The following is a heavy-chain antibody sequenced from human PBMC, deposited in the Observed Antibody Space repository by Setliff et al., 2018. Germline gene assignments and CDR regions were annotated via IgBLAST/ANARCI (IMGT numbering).Heavy chain of an antibody. CDR3: AHIMGRVWDY. CDR2: TYWDDDN. Sequence: SGPTLVNPTQTLTLTFTFSGFSLSTSGVGVGWIRQPPGKALECLALTYWDDDNRYSPSLKNRVTLTKDTSKNQVVLTMSNVDPVDTATYYCAHIMGRVWDYWGPGTLVTVSS. CDR1: GFSLSTSGVG. D-gene: IGHD3-10*01. V-gene: IGHV2-5*02. J-gene: IGHJ4*02.